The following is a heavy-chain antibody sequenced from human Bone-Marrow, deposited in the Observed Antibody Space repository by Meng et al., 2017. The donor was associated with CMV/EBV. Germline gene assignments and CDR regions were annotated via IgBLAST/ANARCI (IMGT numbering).Heavy chain of an antibody. CDR1: GGSISSSSYY. Sequence: SETLSLTCTVSGGSISSSSYYWGWIRQPPGKGLEWIGSIYYSGSTYYNPSLKSRVTISVDTSKNLFSLKLSSVTAADTAVYYCARRSVVVPAAAFDSWGQGTLVTVSS. D-gene: IGHD2-2*01. J-gene: IGHJ4*02. CDR2: IYYSGST. V-gene: IGHV4-39*07. CDR3: ARRSVVVPAAAFDS.